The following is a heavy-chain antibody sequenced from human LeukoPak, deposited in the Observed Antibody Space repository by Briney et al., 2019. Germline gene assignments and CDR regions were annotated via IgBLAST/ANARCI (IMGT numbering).Heavy chain of an antibody. Sequence: GESLKISCKGSGYIFTSYWIGWVRQMPGKGLEWMGIIYPGDPDTRYSPSFQGQVTISADKSITTAYLQWSSLKASDTAIYYCARHMGQQWDNSVTAIHRPFDYWGQGTLVTVSS. CDR2: IYPGDPDT. J-gene: IGHJ4*02. CDR3: ARHMGQQWDNSVTAIHRPFDY. V-gene: IGHV5-51*01. CDR1: GYIFTSYW. D-gene: IGHD2-21*02.